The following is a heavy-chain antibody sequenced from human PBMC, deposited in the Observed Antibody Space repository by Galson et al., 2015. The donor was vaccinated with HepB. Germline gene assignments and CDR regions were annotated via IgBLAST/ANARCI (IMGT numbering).Heavy chain of an antibody. CDR3: AGYSSAWASFDL. J-gene: IGHJ4*02. Sequence: LSLTCAVYGGSFRGHYWSWIRQPPRKGLEWIGEINHSGSTNYNPSLKSRVTISLGTSKKQFSLKLSSVTAADTAVYYCAGYSSAWASFDLWGQGTLVTVSS. CDR1: GGSFRGHY. D-gene: IGHD6-19*01. V-gene: IGHV4-34*01. CDR2: INHSGST.